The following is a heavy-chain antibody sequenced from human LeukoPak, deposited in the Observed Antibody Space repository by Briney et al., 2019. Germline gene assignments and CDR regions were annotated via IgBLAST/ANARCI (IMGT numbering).Heavy chain of an antibody. CDR2: ISGSGGST. CDR3: AKDTIYYDSGSYFDY. CDR1: GFTFSNYA. J-gene: IGHJ4*02. D-gene: IGHD3-10*01. V-gene: IGHV3-23*01. Sequence: GGSLRLSCAASGFTFSNYAMNWVRQAPGKGLEWVSAISGSGGSTYYADSVEGRFTISRDNSKNTLYLQMNSLRAEDTAVYYCAKDTIYYDSGSYFDYWGQGTLVTVSS.